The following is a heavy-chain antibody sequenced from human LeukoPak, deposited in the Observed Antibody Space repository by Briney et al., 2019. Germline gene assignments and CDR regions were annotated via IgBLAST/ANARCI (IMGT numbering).Heavy chain of an antibody. V-gene: IGHV3-74*01. Sequence: QTGGSLRLSCAASGLTFSSHWMHWVRQAPGKGLVWVSRITNDGSSTTYADSVKGRFTISRDNAKDTLYLQMNSLRVEDTAVYYCARVADGDKYGGRDYWGQGALVIVSS. CDR2: ITNDGSST. J-gene: IGHJ4*02. D-gene: IGHD5-24*01. CDR3: ARVADGDKYGGRDY. CDR1: GLTFSSHW.